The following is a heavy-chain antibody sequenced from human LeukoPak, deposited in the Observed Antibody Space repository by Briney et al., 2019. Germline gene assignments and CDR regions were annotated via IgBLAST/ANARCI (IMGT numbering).Heavy chain of an antibody. J-gene: IGHJ4*02. CDR1: CYSISSGYY. CDR3: ARREYYYDSSGYSEFDY. Sequence: SETLSLTCTVSCYSISSGYYWGWIRQPPGKGLEWIGSIYHSGSTYYNPSLKSRVTISVDTSKNQFSLKLSSVTAADTAVYYCARREYYYDSSGYSEFDYWGQGTLVTVSS. CDR2: IYHSGST. D-gene: IGHD3-22*01. V-gene: IGHV4-38-2*02.